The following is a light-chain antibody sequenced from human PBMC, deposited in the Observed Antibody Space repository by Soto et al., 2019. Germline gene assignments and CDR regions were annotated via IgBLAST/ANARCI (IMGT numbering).Light chain of an antibody. Sequence: DIQMTQSPSSLSASVGDRVTLTCQASQDISIYLNWYQQKPGKAPKLLISDASNLEPGVPSRFSGSRSGTDFTFTISSLQPEDIAAYYCQQCDALPLTFGGGTKVEIK. V-gene: IGKV1-33*01. J-gene: IGKJ4*01. CDR3: QQCDALPLT. CDR2: DAS. CDR1: QDISIY.